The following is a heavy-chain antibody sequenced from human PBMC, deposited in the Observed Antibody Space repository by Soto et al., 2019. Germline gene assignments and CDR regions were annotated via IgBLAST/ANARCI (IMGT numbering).Heavy chain of an antibody. CDR2: IWYDGSNK. CDR3: ARDYDSSGYPRYYFAY. Sequence: QVQLVESGGGVVQPGRSLRLSCAASGFTFSSYGMHWVRQAPGKGLEWVAVIWYDGSNKDYADSVKGRFTISRDNSKNTLYLQMNSLRAEDTAVYYCARDYDSSGYPRYYFAYWGQGTLVTVSS. D-gene: IGHD3-22*01. CDR1: GFTFSSYG. V-gene: IGHV3-33*01. J-gene: IGHJ4*02.